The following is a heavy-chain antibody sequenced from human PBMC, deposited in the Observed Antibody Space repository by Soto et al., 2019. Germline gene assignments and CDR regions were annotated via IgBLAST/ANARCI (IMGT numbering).Heavy chain of an antibody. J-gene: IGHJ4*02. Sequence: SVKVSCKASGYTFPGYYMHWVRPAPGQGLEWMGWINAGNGNTKYSQKFQGRVTITRDTSASTAYMELSSLRSEDTAVYYCARGPGGPDGPGDYWGQGTLVTVSS. D-gene: IGHD2-15*01. CDR1: GYTFPGYY. CDR2: INAGNGNT. CDR3: ARGPGGPDGPGDY. V-gene: IGHV1-3*01.